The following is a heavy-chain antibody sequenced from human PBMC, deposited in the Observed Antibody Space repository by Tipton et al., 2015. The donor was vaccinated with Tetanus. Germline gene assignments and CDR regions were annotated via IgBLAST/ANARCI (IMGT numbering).Heavy chain of an antibody. CDR1: GGSTHGFY. CDR2: IYGSGST. Sequence: TLSLTCTVSGGSTHGFYWTWIRQSAGKALEWIGRIYGSGSTTIYNPSLKSRVTISVDSSTSQFSLRLASVTAAGTAVYYCACGSGYFDSSYHSPLDFWGRGTLVTVSS. J-gene: IGHJ4*02. CDR3: ACGSGYFDSSYHSPLDF. D-gene: IGHD3-22*01. V-gene: IGHV4-4*07.